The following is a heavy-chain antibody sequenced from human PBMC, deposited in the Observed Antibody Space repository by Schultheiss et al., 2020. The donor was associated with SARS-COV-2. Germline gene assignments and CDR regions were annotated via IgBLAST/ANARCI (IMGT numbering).Heavy chain of an antibody. D-gene: IGHD2-2*01. V-gene: IGHV3-64*01. CDR2: VSSYGGST. CDR3: ANHVVPAASRAPRRAFDI. J-gene: IGHJ3*02. Sequence: GESLKISCAASGFTVSSNYMSWVRQAPGKGLKYVAGVSSYGGSTYYGNSLKGRFTISRDNSKNTVYLQMGSLRAEVKAVYYCANHVVPAASRAPRRAFDIWGQGTMVTVSS. CDR1: GFTVSSNY.